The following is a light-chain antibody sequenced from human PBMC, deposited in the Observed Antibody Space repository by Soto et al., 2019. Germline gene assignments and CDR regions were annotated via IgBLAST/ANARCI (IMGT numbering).Light chain of an antibody. V-gene: IGLV1-40*01. CDR2: DNN. J-gene: IGLJ3*02. CDR1: SSNIGADYG. Sequence: QSVLTQPPSVSGAPGQRVTISCTGSSSNIGADYGVHWYQQLPGRAPKLLIYDNNNRPSGVPDRFSGSKSDTSASLAITGLQAEDEADYYCQSYDTSLRDWNWVFGGGTKL. CDR3: QSYDTSLRDWNWV.